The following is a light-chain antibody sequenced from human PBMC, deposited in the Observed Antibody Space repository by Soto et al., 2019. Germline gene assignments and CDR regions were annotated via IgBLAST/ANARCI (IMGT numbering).Light chain of an antibody. J-gene: IGKJ4*01. CDR2: GTS. CDR1: QNVYSN. CDR3: QQYNNWPPLT. Sequence: EIVMTQSPATLSVSPGERATLSCRASQNVYSNLAWYQQKPGQAPRLLIYGTSTRATGIPARFSGSGSGTDLTHTISSLQSEDFAVYYCQQYNNWPPLTFGGGTKVEIK. V-gene: IGKV3-15*01.